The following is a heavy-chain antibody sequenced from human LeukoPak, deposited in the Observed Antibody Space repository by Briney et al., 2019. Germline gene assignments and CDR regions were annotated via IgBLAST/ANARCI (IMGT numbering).Heavy chain of an antibody. CDR2: INFNSSSI. Sequence: PGGSLRLSCAASGFTFDDFAMQWVRQAPGKGLEWVSGINFNSSSIGYADSVKGRFTISRDNAKNSLYLQMNSLRAEDTALYYCSDGLDIWGQGTMVTVSS. CDR1: GFTFDDFA. V-gene: IGHV3-9*01. CDR3: SDGLDI. J-gene: IGHJ3*02.